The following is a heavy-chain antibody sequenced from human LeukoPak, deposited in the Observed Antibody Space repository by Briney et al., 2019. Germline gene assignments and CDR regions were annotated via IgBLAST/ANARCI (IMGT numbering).Heavy chain of an antibody. Sequence: PGGSLRLSCAASGFTLSSYSMNWVRQAPGKGLEWVSSISSSSSYIYYADSVKGRFTISRDNAKNSLYLQMNSLRAEDTAVYYCARDRVALCIGGLFGWGQGTLVTVSS. D-gene: IGHD1-26*01. CDR1: GFTLSSYS. CDR2: ISSSSSYI. CDR3: ARDRVALCIGGLFG. J-gene: IGHJ4*02. V-gene: IGHV3-21*01.